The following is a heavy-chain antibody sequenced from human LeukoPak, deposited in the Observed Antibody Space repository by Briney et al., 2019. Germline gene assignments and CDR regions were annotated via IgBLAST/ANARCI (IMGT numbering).Heavy chain of an antibody. Sequence: ASVKVSCKASGYTFTSYGISWVRQAPGQGLEWMGWISAYNGNTNYAQKLQGRVTMTTDTSTSTAYMELRSLRSDDTAVYYCAGDLDRKGAMVRGVLNYNWFDPWGQGTLVTVSS. CDR2: ISAYNGNT. CDR1: GYTFTSYG. CDR3: AGDLDRKGAMVRGVLNYNWFDP. V-gene: IGHV1-18*01. D-gene: IGHD3-10*01. J-gene: IGHJ5*02.